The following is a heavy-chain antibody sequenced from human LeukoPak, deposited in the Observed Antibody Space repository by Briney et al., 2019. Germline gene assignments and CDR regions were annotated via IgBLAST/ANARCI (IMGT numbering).Heavy chain of an antibody. CDR3: ARAKTIGRYCSGGSCYYFDY. V-gene: IGHV3-53*01. D-gene: IGHD2-15*01. J-gene: IGHJ4*02. CDR1: GFTVSSNY. Sequence: GGSLRLSCAASGFTVSSNYMSWVRQAPGKGLEWVSVIYSGGSTYYADSVKGRFTISRDNSKNTLYLQMNSLRAEDTAVYYCARAKTIGRYCSGGSCYYFDYWGQGTLVTVSS. CDR2: IYSGGST.